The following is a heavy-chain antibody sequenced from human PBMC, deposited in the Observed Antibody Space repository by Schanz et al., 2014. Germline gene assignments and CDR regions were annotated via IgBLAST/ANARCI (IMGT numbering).Heavy chain of an antibody. CDR1: GFTVNNYA. CDR2: ISGSSSTK. CDR3: ARRKHAFDI. Sequence: EVQLLESGGRLVQPGGSLRLSCTVSGFTVNNYAMNWVRQAPGRGLEWVSYISGSSSTKYYADSVKGRVTISRDNAKNSLYLQMNSLRAEDTAVYYCARRKHAFDIWGQGTMVTVSS. V-gene: IGHV3-48*04. J-gene: IGHJ3*02.